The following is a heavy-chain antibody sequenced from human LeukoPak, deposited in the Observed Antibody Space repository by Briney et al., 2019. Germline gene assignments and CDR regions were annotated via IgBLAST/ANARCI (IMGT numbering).Heavy chain of an antibody. D-gene: IGHD6-19*01. CDR1: GFTFGDYA. J-gene: IGHJ4*02. Sequence: GGSLRLSCTASGFTFGDYAMSWVRQAPGKGLEWVGFIRSKAYGGTTEYAASVKGRFTISRDDSKSIAYLQMNSLKTEDTAVYYCTRVDSCGGYWGQGTLVTVSS. CDR2: IRSKAYGGTT. CDR3: TRVDSCGGY. V-gene: IGHV3-49*04.